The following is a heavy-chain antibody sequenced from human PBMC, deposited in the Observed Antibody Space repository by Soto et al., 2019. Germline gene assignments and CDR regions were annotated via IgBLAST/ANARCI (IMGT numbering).Heavy chain of an antibody. CDR1: SVTHRNFA. D-gene: IGHD5-12*01. Sequence: GGAVRVSCYGASVTHRNFASSGDRPATGKGLRWVSAMSGGGGRTYYAASVKGRFTVSRDNSKNTLYLQMNRLTAEDTAVYHCAKGAIVAATYSYYYYCWDVCHKGPTGSVAS. CDR2: MSGGGGRT. CDR3: AKGAIVAATYSYYYYCWDV. V-gene: IGHV3-23*01. J-gene: IGHJ6*04.